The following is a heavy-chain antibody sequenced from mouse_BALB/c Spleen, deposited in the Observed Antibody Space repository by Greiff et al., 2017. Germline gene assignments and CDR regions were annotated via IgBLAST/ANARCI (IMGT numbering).Heavy chain of an antibody. CDR3: ARRDYAYYFDY. J-gene: IGHJ2*01. CDR1: GFTFSSYA. CDR2: ISSGGSN. D-gene: IGHD1-1*02. V-gene: IGHV5-6-5*01. Sequence: EVKLVESGGGLVKPGGSLKLSFAASGFTFSSYAMSWVRQTPEKRLEWVASISSGGSNYYPDSVKGRFTISRDNARNILYLQMSSLRSEDTAMYYCARRDYAYYFDYWGQGTTLTVSS.